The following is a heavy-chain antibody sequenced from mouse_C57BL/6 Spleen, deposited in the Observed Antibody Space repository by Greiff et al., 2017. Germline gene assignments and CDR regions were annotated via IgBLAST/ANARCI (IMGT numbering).Heavy chain of an antibody. V-gene: IGHV1-62-2*01. CDR1: GYTFTEYT. CDR3: ARHEESSSYGYFDV. Sequence: VNVVESGAELVKPGASVKLSCKASGYTFTEYTIHWVKQRSGQGLEWIGWFYPGSGRIKYNEKFKDKATLTADKSSSTVYMELSRLTSEDSAVYFCARHEESSSYGYFDVWGTGTTVTVSS. J-gene: IGHJ1*03. D-gene: IGHD1-1*01. CDR2: FYPGSGRI.